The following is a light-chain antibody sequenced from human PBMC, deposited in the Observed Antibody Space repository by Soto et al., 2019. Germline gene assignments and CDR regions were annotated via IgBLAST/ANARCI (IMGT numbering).Light chain of an antibody. V-gene: IGKV3-15*01. Sequence: EIVMTQSPATMSVSPGESATLSCRASQSVNSNIAWYQQKPGQAPRLVIYGASTRATGIPARFSGSGSGTEFTLTIRSLQSEDFAVYYCQQYKNFWTFGQGTKVEIK. J-gene: IGKJ1*01. CDR2: GAS. CDR3: QQYKNFWT. CDR1: QSVNSN.